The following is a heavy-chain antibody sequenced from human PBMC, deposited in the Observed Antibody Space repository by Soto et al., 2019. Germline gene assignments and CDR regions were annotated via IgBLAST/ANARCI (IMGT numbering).Heavy chain of an antibody. CDR1: WVTVSNNY. J-gene: IGHJ6*03. V-gene: IGHV3-53*04. D-gene: IGHD6-13*01. Sequence: AGGSHRHPCTAAWVTVSNNYMSWVLQAPGKGLEWVSVIYSGGSTYYADSVKGRFTISRHNSKNTLYLQMNSLRAEDTAVYYCARGEQHPVYYYYYMDVWGKGTTVTVS. CDR2: IYSGGST. CDR3: ARGEQHPVYYYYYMDV.